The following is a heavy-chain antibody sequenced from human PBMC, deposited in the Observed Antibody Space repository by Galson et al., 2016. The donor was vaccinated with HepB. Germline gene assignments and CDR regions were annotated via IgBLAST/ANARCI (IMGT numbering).Heavy chain of an antibody. CDR3: ARGYANSFDI. CDR2: INTGNGNT. CDR1: GYIFTTYD. V-gene: IGHV1-3*04. D-gene: IGHD2-8*01. Sequence: SVKVSCKASGYIFTTYDIHWVRQAHGQSLEWMGWINTGNGNTKYPQKFQGRITITRGTSATTAYLELSSLRSEDTAVFYCARGYANSFDIWGQGTLVAVSP. J-gene: IGHJ4*02.